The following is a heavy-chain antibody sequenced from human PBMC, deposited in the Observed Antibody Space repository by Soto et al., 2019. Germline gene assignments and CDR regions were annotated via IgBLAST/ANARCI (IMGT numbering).Heavy chain of an antibody. J-gene: IGHJ6*02. CDR2: IWYDGSNK. V-gene: IGHV3-33*01. CDR3: ARGQDYDFWSGYYIGATYYYYGMDV. D-gene: IGHD3-3*01. Sequence: PGGSLRLSCAASGFTFSSYGMHWVRQAPGKGLEWVAVIWYDGSNKYYADSVKGRFTISRDNSKNTLYLQMNSLRAEDTAVYYCARGQDYDFWSGYYIGATYYYYGMDVWRQRTTVTVSS. CDR1: GFTFSSYG.